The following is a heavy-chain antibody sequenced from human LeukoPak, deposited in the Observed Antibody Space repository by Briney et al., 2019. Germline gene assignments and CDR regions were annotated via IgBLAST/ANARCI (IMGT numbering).Heavy chain of an antibody. CDR1: GFTFSSYA. D-gene: IGHD3-10*01. CDR3: ARDSYGSGNYYSPIDY. Sequence: GGSLRLSCAASGFTFSSYAMHWVRQAPGKGLEYVSAISSNGGSTYYANSVKGRFTISRDNAKNSLYLQMNSLRDEDTAVYYCARDSYGSGNYYSPIDYWGQGTLVTVSS. CDR2: ISSNGGST. J-gene: IGHJ4*02. V-gene: IGHV3-64*01.